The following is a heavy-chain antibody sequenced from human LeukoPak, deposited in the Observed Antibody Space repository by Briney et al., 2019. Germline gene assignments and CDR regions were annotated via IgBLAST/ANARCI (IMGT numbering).Heavy chain of an antibody. J-gene: IGHJ6*02. D-gene: IGHD5-18*01. V-gene: IGHV3-49*04. Sequence: GSLSLSFRGYGFTFGDHAMSWVRQAPGKGLEWVGFIRSKAYRGTTEYAASVKGRFTISRDDSTSIAYLQMNSLRIEDTAVYYCARGPIQLWIHNAMDVWGQGTTVTVSS. CDR1: GFTFGDHA. CDR2: IRSKAYRGTT. CDR3: ARGPIQLWIHNAMDV.